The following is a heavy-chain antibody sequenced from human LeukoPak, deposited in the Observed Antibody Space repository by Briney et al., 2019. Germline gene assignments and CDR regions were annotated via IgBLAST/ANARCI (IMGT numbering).Heavy chain of an antibody. J-gene: IGHJ6*02. CDR2: INPNSCGT. V-gene: IGHV1-2*02. CDR1: VYTFTAYY. D-gene: IGHD3-22*01. CDR3: ASDLYSYDSSGYYYASIYYYGMDV. Sequence: ASVTVSRKPSVYTFTAYYMLWVRQAPGRGLEGMGWINPNSCGTNYAQKFQGRVTVTRDTSLSTAYMELSRLRSDDTAVYYCASDLYSYDSSGYYYASIYYYGMDVWGQGTTVTVSS.